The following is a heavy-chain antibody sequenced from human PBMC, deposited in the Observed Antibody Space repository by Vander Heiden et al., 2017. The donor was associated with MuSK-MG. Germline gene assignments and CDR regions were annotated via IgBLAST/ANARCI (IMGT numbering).Heavy chain of an antibody. D-gene: IGHD3-10*01. J-gene: IGHJ4*02. Sequence: EVQLLESGGGLVQPGGSLRLSCAASGFTFSSYAMSWVRQAPGKGLEWVSAISGSGGRTYYADAVKGRFTISRDNSKNTLYRQMKRMRAEETAVYYFAKDGYGSGSYSFDYWGQGTMVTVYS. CDR2: ISGSGGRT. V-gene: IGHV3-23*01. CDR3: AKDGYGSGSYSFDY. CDR1: GFTFSSYA.